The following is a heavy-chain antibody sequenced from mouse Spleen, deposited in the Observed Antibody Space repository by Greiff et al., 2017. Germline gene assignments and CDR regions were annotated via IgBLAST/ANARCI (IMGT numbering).Heavy chain of an antibody. D-gene: IGHD2-10*02. CDR3: AKHKGYGNYADAMDY. Sequence: VKLMESGPGLVAPSQSLSITCTVSGFSLTDYGVSWIRQPPGKGLEWLGVIWGGGSTYYNSALKSRLSISKDNSKSQVFLKMNSLQTDDTAMYYCAKHKGYGNYADAMDYWGQGTSVTVSS. CDR1: GFSLTDYG. CDR2: IWGGGST. J-gene: IGHJ4*01. V-gene: IGHV2-6-5*01.